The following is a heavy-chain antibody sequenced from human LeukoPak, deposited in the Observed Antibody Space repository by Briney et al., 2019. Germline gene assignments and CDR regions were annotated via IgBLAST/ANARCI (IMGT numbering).Heavy chain of an antibody. Sequence: GGSLRLSCAASGFTFSNCGMTWVRQAPGKGLEWVSAMNGSDFGTHYADSVKGRFTISRENSKNTLYMQMNSLRAEDTAVYYCAKKSYYDSSGYYYFDFWGQGTLVTVSS. CDR1: GFTFSNCG. J-gene: IGHJ4*02. CDR2: MNGSDFGT. CDR3: AKKSYYDSSGYYYFDF. V-gene: IGHV3-23*05. D-gene: IGHD3-22*01.